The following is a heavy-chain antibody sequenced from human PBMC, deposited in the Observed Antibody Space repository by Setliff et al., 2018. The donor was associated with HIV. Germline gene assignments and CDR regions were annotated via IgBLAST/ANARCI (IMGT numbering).Heavy chain of an antibody. CDR3: ARGRAYYNRRPFDY. V-gene: IGHV4-34*01. CDR2: INHSGDT. Sequence: PSETLSLTCAVFGGSLSGHHWNWIRQSPGKGLEWIGEINHSGDTNYNPSLKSRATISVDTSKNHFSLKLSSLTAADTAVYYCARGRAYYNRRPFDYWGQGTLVTVS. J-gene: IGHJ4*02. D-gene: IGHD3-22*01. CDR1: GGSLSGHH.